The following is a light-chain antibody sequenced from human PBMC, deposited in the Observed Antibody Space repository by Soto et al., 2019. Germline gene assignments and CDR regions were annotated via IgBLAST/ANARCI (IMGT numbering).Light chain of an antibody. CDR3: QQYFTTPRT. CDR2: WAS. J-gene: IGKJ1*01. Sequence: FVLTQSPDSLAVSLGERATIHCRSSQSVSYSSNNKNYLAWYQQKPRQPPKLLIYWASTRESGVPDRFSGSGSGTDFTLTISSLQAEDVAVYYCQQYFTTPRTFGPGTKVEVK. CDR1: QSVSYSSNNKNY. V-gene: IGKV4-1*01.